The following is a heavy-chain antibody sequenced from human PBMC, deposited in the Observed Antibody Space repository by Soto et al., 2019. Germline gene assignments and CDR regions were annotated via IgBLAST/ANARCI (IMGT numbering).Heavy chain of an antibody. CDR1: EFIFSSYG. J-gene: IGHJ1*01. CDR3: AREGHSRGYGAYLQH. Sequence: ESGGGVVQPGRSLRLSCAASEFIFSSYGMHWVRQAPGKGLEWVAVISSDGSVKYYADSVKGRFTISRDNSKNTLYLQMNSLRTEDTAVYHCAREGHSRGYGAYLQHWGQGTLVTVSS. D-gene: IGHD6-25*01. CDR2: ISSDGSVK. V-gene: IGHV3-30*03.